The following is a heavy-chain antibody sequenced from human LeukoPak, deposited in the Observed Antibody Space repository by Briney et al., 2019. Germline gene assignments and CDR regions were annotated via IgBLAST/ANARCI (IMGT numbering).Heavy chain of an antibody. Sequence: NPSETLSLTCAVYGGSFSGYYWSWIRQPPGKGLEWIGEINHSGSTNYNPSLKSRVTISVDTSKNQFSLKLSSVTAADTAVYYCARGWRITMRVVVIPYFDYWGQGTLVTVSS. V-gene: IGHV4-34*01. D-gene: IGHD3-22*01. CDR1: GGSFSGYY. CDR2: INHSGST. J-gene: IGHJ4*02. CDR3: ARGWRITMRVVVIPYFDY.